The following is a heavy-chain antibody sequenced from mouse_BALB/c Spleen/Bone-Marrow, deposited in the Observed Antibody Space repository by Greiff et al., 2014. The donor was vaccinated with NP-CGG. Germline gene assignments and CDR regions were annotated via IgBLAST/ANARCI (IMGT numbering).Heavy chain of an antibody. D-gene: IGHD1-2*01. CDR2: IWADGST. CDR3: ARITPATGAMDY. CDR1: GFSLTNYG. Sequence: VHLVESGPGLVAPSQSLSITCTVSGFSLTNYGVHWVRQPPGKGLEWLGVIWADGSTNYNSALMSRLSISKDDSKSQVFFKMNSLQTDDTAMYYCARITPATGAMDYWGQGTSVTVSS. J-gene: IGHJ4*01. V-gene: IGHV2-9*02.